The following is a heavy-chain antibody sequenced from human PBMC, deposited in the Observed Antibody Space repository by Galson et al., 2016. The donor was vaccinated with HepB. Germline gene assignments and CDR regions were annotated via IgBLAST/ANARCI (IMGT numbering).Heavy chain of an antibody. D-gene: IGHD5-12*01. V-gene: IGHV3-15*01. CDR3: TLDSGYDLFDY. J-gene: IGHJ4*02. Sequence: SLRLSCAASGFTFSNAWMSWVRQAPGKGLEWVGRIKSKTDGGTTDYAAPVKGRFTISRDDSKNTLYLQMNSLKTEDTAVYYCTLDSGYDLFDYWGQGTLVTVSS. CDR2: IKSKTDGGTT. CDR1: GFTFSNAW.